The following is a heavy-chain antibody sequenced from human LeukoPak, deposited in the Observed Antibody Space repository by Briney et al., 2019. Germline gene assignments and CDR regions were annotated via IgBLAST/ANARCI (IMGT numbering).Heavy chain of an antibody. Sequence: GGSLRLSCAASGFTFNSFAINWVRQAPGKGLEWVSSIIGTGASTYYADSVKGRFTISRDNSKNTLYLQMNSLRVEDTALYYCAKDRGADSSGWSTNGLDIWGQGTTVTVSS. CDR1: GFTFNSFA. J-gene: IGHJ3*02. CDR3: AKDRGADSSGWSTNGLDI. V-gene: IGHV3-23*01. CDR2: IIGTGAST. D-gene: IGHD6-19*01.